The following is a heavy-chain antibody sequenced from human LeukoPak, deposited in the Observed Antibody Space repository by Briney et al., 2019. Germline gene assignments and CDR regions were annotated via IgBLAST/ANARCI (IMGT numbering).Heavy chain of an antibody. V-gene: IGHV1-18*01. CDR3: AKDLDEYSSSWYPRGWYY. D-gene: IGHD6-13*01. Sequence: ASVKVSCKASGYTFTSYGISWVRQAPGQGLEWMGWISAYNGNTNYAQKLQGRVTMTTDTSTSTAYMELRSLRSDDTAVYYCAKDLDEYSSSWYPRGWYYWGQGTLVTVSS. CDR2: ISAYNGNT. CDR1: GYTFTSYG. J-gene: IGHJ4*02.